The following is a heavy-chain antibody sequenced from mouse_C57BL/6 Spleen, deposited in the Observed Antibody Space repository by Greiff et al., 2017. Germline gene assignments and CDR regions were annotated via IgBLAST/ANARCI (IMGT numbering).Heavy chain of an antibody. V-gene: IGHV14-4*01. J-gene: IGHJ1*03. CDR3: TTSYYYGSSPDWYFDV. CDR1: GFNIKDAY. D-gene: IGHD1-1*01. Sequence: EVQLQQSGAELVRPGASVKLSCTASGFNIKDAYMHWVKQRPEQGLEWIGWIDPENGDTEYASKLQGKATITADTSSNTAYLQLSSLTSEDTAVYYWTTSYYYGSSPDWYFDVWGTGTTVTVSS. CDR2: IDPENGDT.